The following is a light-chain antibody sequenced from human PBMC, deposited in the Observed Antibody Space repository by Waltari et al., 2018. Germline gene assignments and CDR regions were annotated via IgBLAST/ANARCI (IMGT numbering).Light chain of an antibody. CDR2: ATS. CDR3: QQYFSVPLP. V-gene: IGKV1-NL1*01. CDR1: QDITNA. J-gene: IGKJ4*01. Sequence: IQMTQSPSSLSGFVGDRVTISCRASQDITNALAWYQHKLERAPKLLLYATSKLEGGVPARFSGRGSGTTYTLTIDSLQSDDAASYFCQQYFSVPLPFGGGSKIEI.